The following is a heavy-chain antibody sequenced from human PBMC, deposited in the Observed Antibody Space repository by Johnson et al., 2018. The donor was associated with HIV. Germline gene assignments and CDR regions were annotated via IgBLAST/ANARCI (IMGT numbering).Heavy chain of an antibody. CDR1: GFTFSSFW. Sequence: VQLVESGGGLVQPGGFLRLSCAASGFTFSSFWMSWVRQAPGKGLEWVANINQHGSETYYVDSVKGRFTISRDNAKNSLYLQISSLRAEDTAVYFCVRDFRSVGTNDASDIWGQGTMITVSS. CDR2: INQHGSET. J-gene: IGHJ3*02. V-gene: IGHV3-7*01. CDR3: VRDFRSVGTNDASDI. D-gene: IGHD4-23*01.